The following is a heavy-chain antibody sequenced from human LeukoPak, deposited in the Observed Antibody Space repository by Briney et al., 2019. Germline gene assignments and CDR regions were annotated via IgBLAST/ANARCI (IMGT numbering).Heavy chain of an antibody. CDR1: GYTFTGYY. CDR3: AKAGLGYSSSWDYYYYMDV. D-gene: IGHD6-13*01. V-gene: IGHV1-2*02. CDR2: INPNSGGT. Sequence: EASVKVSCKASGYTFTGYYMHWVRQAPGQGLEWMGWINPNSGGTNYAQKFQGRVTMTRDTSISTAYMELSRLRSDDTAMYYCAKAGLGYSSSWDYYYYMDVWGKGTTVTVSS. J-gene: IGHJ6*03.